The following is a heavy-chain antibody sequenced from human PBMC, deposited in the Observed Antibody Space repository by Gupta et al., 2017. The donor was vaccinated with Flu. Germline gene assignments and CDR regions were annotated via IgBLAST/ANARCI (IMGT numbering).Heavy chain of an antibody. CDR2: ISYDGSNK. D-gene: IGHD1-26*01. CDR1: GFTFSSYG. V-gene: IGHV3-30*18. CDR3: AKDSGSYYGYY. J-gene: IGHJ4*02. Sequence: QVQLVESGGGVVQPGGSLRLSCAASGFTFSSYGLHWVRQAPGKGLEWVAVISYDGSNKYYADSVKGRFTISRDNSKNTLYLQMNSLRAEDTAVYYCAKDSGSYYGYYWGQGTLVTVSS.